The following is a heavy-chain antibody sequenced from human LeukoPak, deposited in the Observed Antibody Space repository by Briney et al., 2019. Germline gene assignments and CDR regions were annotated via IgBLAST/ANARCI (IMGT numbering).Heavy chain of an antibody. CDR1: GGTFSSYA. Sequence: SVKVSCKPSGGTFSSYAISWVRQALGQGRGWVGGIIPIFGTANYAQKFQGRVTITADESTSTAYMELSSLRSEDTAVYYCAILSSWGTFDYWGQGTLVTVSS. CDR3: AILSSWGTFDY. CDR2: IIPIFGTA. V-gene: IGHV1-69*13. J-gene: IGHJ4*02. D-gene: IGHD6-13*01.